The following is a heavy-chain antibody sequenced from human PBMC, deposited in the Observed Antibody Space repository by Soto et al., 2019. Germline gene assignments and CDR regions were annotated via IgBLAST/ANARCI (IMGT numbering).Heavy chain of an antibody. CDR2: ISYDGSDE. V-gene: IGHV3-30*04. Sequence: GGSLRLSCAASGFKFMNYVFHWVRQAPGKGLEWVAVISYDGSDEHYTDSVKGRFTISRDNSRDTVYLQMSGLISEDTAVYYCARLGAKEFYPYYNYAMDVWGQGTTVTVSS. CDR1: GFKFMNYV. J-gene: IGHJ6*02. CDR3: ARLGAKEFYPYYNYAMDV.